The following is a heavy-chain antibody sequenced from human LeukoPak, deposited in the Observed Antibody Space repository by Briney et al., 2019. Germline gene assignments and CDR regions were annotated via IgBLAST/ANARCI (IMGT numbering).Heavy chain of an antibody. CDR3: ARQIPSYYFDY. V-gene: IGHV4-39*01. CDR2: IYYSGST. CDR1: GGSISSSSYY. Sequence: SETLSLTCTVSGGSISSSSYYWGWIRQPPGKGLEWIGSIYYSGSTYYNPSLKSRVTISVDTSKNQFSLKLSSVTAADAAVYYCARQIPSYYFDYWGQGTLVTVSS. D-gene: IGHD2-21*01. J-gene: IGHJ4*02.